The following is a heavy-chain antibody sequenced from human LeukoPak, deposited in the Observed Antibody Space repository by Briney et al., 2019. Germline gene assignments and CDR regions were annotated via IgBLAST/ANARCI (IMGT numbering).Heavy chain of an antibody. Sequence: PSETLSLTCTVYSGSFRGYFWIWIRQPPGKGLEWIGEINHSGSTNYNPSLKSRLTISMDMSKNQFSLELSSVTAADTAIYYCARCDLGGDCYSPDYWGQGTLVTVSS. CDR3: ARCDLGGDCYSPDY. D-gene: IGHD2-21*02. CDR2: INHSGST. J-gene: IGHJ4*02. V-gene: IGHV4-34*01. CDR1: SGSFRGYF.